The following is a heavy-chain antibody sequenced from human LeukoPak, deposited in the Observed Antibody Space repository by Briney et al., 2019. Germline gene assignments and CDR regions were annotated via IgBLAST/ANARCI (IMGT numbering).Heavy chain of an antibody. CDR1: GGSISSSSYS. Sequence: SETLSLTCTVSGGSISSSSYSWGWIRQPPGKGLEWIGSIYYSGSTYYNPSLKSRVTISVDTSKNQFSLKLSSVTAADTAVYYCARRAAAGSPRSWGRTSDYWGQGTLVTVSS. CDR3: ARRAAAGSPRSWGRTSDY. V-gene: IGHV4-39*01. CDR2: IYYSGST. D-gene: IGHD6-13*01. J-gene: IGHJ4*02.